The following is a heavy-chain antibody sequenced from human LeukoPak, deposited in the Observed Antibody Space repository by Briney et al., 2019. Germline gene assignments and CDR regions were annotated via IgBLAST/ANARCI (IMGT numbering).Heavy chain of an antibody. Sequence: SETLSLTCAVSGASISSADYSWSWIRQPPGKGLDWIGYMFYSGSTYYNPSLKSRLSISVDTSKNQFSLRLSSVTAADTAVYYCAKGTKVDLYDSAGFSLGSRLLYFDLWGRGTLVTVSS. CDR1: GASISSADYS. CDR3: AKGTKVDLYDSAGFSLGSRLLYFDL. V-gene: IGHV4-30-4*07. J-gene: IGHJ2*01. D-gene: IGHD3-22*01. CDR2: MFYSGST.